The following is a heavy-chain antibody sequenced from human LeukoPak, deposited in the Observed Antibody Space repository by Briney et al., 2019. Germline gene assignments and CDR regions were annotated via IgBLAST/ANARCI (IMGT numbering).Heavy chain of an antibody. CDR1: GDSITSNNW. V-gene: IGHV4-4*01. CDR2: ISHSGIT. Sequence: SETLSLTCAVSGDSITSNNWWTWVRQPPGKGLEWIGEISHSGITNYNPSLKSRVTISADKPKNHFSLKLTSVTAADTALYWCARDRSGVNVWGQGIMVTVSS. D-gene: IGHD3-10*01. CDR3: ARDRSGVNV. J-gene: IGHJ4*02.